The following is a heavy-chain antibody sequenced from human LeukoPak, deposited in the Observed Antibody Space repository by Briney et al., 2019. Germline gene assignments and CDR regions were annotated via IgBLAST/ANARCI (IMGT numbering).Heavy chain of an antibody. J-gene: IGHJ4*02. CDR3: ARGGPTRGGSCFTV. CDR1: GGSISSSNW. V-gene: IGHV4-4*02. D-gene: IGHD2-15*01. CDR2: IYHSGST. Sequence: KPSETLSLTCAVSGGSISSSNWWSWVRQPPGKGLEWIGEIYHSGSTNYNPSLKSRVTISVDKSKNQFSLKLSSVTAADTAVYYCARGGPTRGGSCFTVWGQGTLVTVSS.